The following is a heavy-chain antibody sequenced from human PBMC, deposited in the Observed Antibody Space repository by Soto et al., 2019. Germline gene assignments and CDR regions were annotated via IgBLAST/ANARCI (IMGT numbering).Heavy chain of an antibody. CDR3: ASSGPAVLTRFYYPDMEL. D-gene: IGHD2-2*01. Sequence: PSQTLSLTGSIYRGTFSGHYWSSILQPPGKWLKWIGEINHSGNTNYNPSFKRRVTILVGTSNNKFSLKLNSVTAADTAVYYCASSGPAVLTRFYYPDMELWGQGTTVTFSS. V-gene: IGHV4-34*08. CDR2: INHSGNT. CDR1: RGTFSGHY. J-gene: IGHJ6*02.